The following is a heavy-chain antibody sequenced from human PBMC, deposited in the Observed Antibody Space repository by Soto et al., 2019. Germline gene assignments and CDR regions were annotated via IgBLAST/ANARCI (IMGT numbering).Heavy chain of an antibody. J-gene: IGHJ4*02. CDR2: INPSGGST. CDR1: GYTFTSYY. V-gene: IGHV1-46*01. D-gene: IGHD3-9*01. CDR3: ARDPTGRILTGYDY. Sequence: QVQLVQSGAEVKKPGASVKDSCKASGYTFTSYYMHWVRQAPGQGLEWMGIINPSGGSTSYAQKSQGRVRMTREPCTSTVYMELSSLRSEDTAVYYCARDPTGRILTGYDYWGQGTRVTVSS.